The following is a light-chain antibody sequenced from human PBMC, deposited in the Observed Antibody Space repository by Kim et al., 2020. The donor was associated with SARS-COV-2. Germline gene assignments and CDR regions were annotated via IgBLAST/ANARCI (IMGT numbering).Light chain of an antibody. CDR3: QAWDSSTHNYV. J-gene: IGLJ1*01. CDR2: QDP. V-gene: IGLV3-1*01. Sequence: PGPTASLPCSGYQLGYKYVSWSQQTPAQSPVVVLYQDPPRPSGLPERFSGSNSRHTATLTLSGTQAMDEADYYCQAWDSSTHNYVFGAGTKVTVL. CDR1: QLGYKY.